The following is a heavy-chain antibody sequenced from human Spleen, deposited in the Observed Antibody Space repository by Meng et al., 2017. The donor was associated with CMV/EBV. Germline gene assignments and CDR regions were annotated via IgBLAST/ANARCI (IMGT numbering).Heavy chain of an antibody. CDR1: GGSFSSYA. V-gene: IGHV1-69*12. CDR3: ARSPDYYDSSGYYYGNWCDP. Sequence: QFQLVQSGAEVMKSGSSVMHSCKAVGGSFSSYAISWVRQAPGHGLGWMGGLIPISGTANYAQKFQGRVTITADESTSTAYMELSSLRSEDTAVYYCARSPDYYDSSGYYYGNWCDPWGQGTLVTVSS. CDR2: LIPISGTA. J-gene: IGHJ5*02. D-gene: IGHD3-22*01.